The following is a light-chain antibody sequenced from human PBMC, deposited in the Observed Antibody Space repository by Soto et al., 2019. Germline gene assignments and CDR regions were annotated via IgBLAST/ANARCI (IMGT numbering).Light chain of an antibody. Sequence: DIQMTQSPSSVSASVGDRVTITCRASQGIKTWLAWYQQKPGEAPKPLIYAASSLQSGVPSRFSGSGSGTDFTLTISSLQPEDFATYFCQQANTFPSTFGQGTRLEIK. CDR3: QQANTFPST. CDR2: AAS. J-gene: IGKJ5*01. V-gene: IGKV1-12*02. CDR1: QGIKTW.